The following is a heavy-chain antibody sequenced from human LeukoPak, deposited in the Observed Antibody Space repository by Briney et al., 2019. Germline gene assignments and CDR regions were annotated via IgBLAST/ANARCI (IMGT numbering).Heavy chain of an antibody. CDR3: AKGRWGNPFDY. V-gene: IGHV3-11*06. CDR1: GFTFSDYY. Sequence: GGSLRLSCAASGFTFSDYYMSWIRQAPGKGLEWVSYISSSSSYTNYADSVKGRFTISRDNAKNSLYLQMNSLRAEDTAVYYCAKGRWGNPFDYWGQGTLVTVSS. J-gene: IGHJ4*02. CDR2: ISSSSSYT. D-gene: IGHD7-27*01.